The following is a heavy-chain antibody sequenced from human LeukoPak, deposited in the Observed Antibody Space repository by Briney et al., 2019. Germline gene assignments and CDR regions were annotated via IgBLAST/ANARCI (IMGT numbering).Heavy chain of an antibody. CDR1: GGSISSSSYY. CDR2: IYYSGST. CDR3: ARDQVQLWPYYMDV. V-gene: IGHV4-39*07. J-gene: IGHJ6*03. Sequence: SETLSLTCTVSGGSISSSSYYWGWIRQPPGKGLEWIGSIYYSGSTYYSPSLRSRVTISVDTSKNQFSLKLSSVTAADTAVYYCARDQVQLWPYYMDVWGKGTTVTVSS. D-gene: IGHD5-18*01.